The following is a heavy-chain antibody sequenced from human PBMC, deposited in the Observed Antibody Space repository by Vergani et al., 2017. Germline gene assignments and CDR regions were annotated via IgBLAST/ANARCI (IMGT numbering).Heavy chain of an antibody. D-gene: IGHD5-12*01. Sequence: EVQLLESGGGLVQPGGSLRLSCEASGFSFPGYAMSWVRQASGKGLEWVSSVSGSSATPYYADSVKGRFIISRDNSKNTLHLQMNSLRADDTAVYYCTKGSRGYTGDFFDYWGQGTLATVSS. V-gene: IGHV3-23*01. CDR2: VSGSSATP. J-gene: IGHJ4*02. CDR3: TKGSRGYTGDFFDY. CDR1: GFSFPGYA.